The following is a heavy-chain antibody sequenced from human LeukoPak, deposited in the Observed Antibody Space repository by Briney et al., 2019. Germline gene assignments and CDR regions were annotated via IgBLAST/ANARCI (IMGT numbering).Heavy chain of an antibody. CDR2: INHSGST. D-gene: IGHD3-22*01. J-gene: IGHJ5*02. V-gene: IGHV4-34*01. CDR3: ARGRRVTMIVVVKGQERFDP. CDR1: GGSFSGYY. Sequence: SETLSLTCAVYGGSFSGYYWSWIRQPPGKGLEWIGEINHSGSTNYNPSLKSRVTISVDTSKNQFSLKLSSVTAADTAVYYCARGRRVTMIVVVKGQERFDPWGQGTLVTVSS.